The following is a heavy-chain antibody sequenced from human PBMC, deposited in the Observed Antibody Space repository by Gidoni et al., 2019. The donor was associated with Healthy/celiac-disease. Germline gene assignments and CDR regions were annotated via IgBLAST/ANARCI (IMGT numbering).Heavy chain of an antibody. D-gene: IGHD3-22*01. CDR1: GGTFSSYA. J-gene: IGHJ6*02. CDR3: ASEFYYDSSGYHYYYYGMDV. V-gene: IGHV1-69*01. Sequence: QVQLVQSGAEVKKPGSSVKVSCKASGGTFSSYAISWVRQAPGQGLEWMGGIIPIFGTANYAQKFQGRVTITADESTSTAYMELSSLRSEDTAVYYCASEFYYDSSGYHYYYYGMDVWGQGTTVTVSS. CDR2: IIPIFGTA.